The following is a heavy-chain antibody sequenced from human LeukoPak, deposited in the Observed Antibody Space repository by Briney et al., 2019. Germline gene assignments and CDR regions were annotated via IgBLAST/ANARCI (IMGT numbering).Heavy chain of an antibody. CDR2: INHSGST. CDR3: AREQARYWYFDL. Sequence: SETLSLTCAVYGGSFSGYYWSWIRQPPGKGLEWIGEINHSGSTNYNPSLKSRVTISVDTSKSQFSLKLSSVTAADTAVCYCAREQARYWYFDLWGRGTLVTVSS. J-gene: IGHJ2*01. V-gene: IGHV4-34*01. CDR1: GGSFSGYY.